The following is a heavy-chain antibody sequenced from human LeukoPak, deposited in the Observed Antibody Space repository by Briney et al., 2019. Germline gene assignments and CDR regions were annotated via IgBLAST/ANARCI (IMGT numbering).Heavy chain of an antibody. CDR2: IYYSGST. D-gene: IGHD4-17*01. CDR3: ARGIHYGDYVIPPMDV. CDR1: GGSISSSSYY. J-gene: IGHJ6*02. V-gene: IGHV4-39*01. Sequence: PSETLSLTCTVSGGSISSSSYYWGWIRQPPGKGLEWIGSIYYSGSTYYNPSLKSRVTISVDTSKNQFSLKLSSVTAADTAVYYCARGIHYGDYVIPPMDVWGQGTTVTVSS.